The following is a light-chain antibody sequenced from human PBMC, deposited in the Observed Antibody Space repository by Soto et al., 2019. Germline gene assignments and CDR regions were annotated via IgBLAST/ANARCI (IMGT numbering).Light chain of an antibody. Sequence: EIVLTQSPGTLSLSPGERATLSCRASQSVGSSYLAWYQQKLGQAPRLLIYGASSRATGIPDRFSGSGSGTDFTLTISRLEPEDFAVYYWQQYGTSPPYTFGQGTKLEI. CDR2: GAS. J-gene: IGKJ2*01. CDR3: QQYGTSPPYT. V-gene: IGKV3-20*01. CDR1: QSVGSSY.